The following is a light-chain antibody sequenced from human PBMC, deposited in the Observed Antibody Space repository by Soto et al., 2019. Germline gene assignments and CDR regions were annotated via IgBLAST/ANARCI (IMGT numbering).Light chain of an antibody. J-gene: IGKJ4*01. CDR2: AVS. V-gene: IGKV1-39*02. Sequence: DIQMTQSPSSLSASVGDRVTITCRASQSISRYLSWYQQKPGKAPKLLIYAVSSLQSGVPSRFSGSESGTDFTLTISSLXPXXXATYXXQXXXTIPLXXXGGTKVEIK. CDR1: QSISRY. CDR3: QXXXTIPLX.